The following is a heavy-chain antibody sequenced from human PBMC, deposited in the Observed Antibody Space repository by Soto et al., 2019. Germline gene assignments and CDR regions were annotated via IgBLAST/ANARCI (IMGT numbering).Heavy chain of an antibody. CDR1: GFTFGDYE. D-gene: IGHD6-19*01. CDR2: LSRSGNTI. Sequence: GGSLRLSCAASGFTFGDYEMSWIRQAAGKGPEWVSFLSRSGNTIYYADSVKGRFSISRDNAENSLYLQMESLRVEDTATYFCAMSSGWYEAEAFDMWGQGTMVTVSS. J-gene: IGHJ3*02. V-gene: IGHV3-11*01. CDR3: AMSSGWYEAEAFDM.